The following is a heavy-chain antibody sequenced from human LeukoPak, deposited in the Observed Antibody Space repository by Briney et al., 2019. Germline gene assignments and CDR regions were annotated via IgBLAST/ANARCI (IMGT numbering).Heavy chain of an antibody. CDR3: ARAVDSSGFSPFQH. J-gene: IGHJ1*01. CDR2: IHYSGST. V-gene: IGHV4-59*08. D-gene: IGHD3-22*01. Sequence: SETLSLTCTVSGGPISNYHWSWLRQPPGKGLEWIGYIHYSGSTNNNPSLKSRVTISVDTSKNQFSLKLNSVTAADTAVYYCARAVDSSGFSPFQHWGEGSLVTVSS. CDR1: GGPISNYH.